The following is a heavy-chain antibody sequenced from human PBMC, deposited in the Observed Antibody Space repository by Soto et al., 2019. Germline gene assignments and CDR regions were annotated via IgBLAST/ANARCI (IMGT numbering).Heavy chain of an antibody. V-gene: IGHV2-5*02. Sequence: QITLKESGPTLVKPTQTLTLTCTFSGVSLTTSGVGVGWIRQAPGKALEWLTLIYGDEDKRSSPSLRSRLTISKDTSKNQVVLTITTMDPVDTATDYCAQRDRDSGGLFAYWGQGTLVNVSS. J-gene: IGHJ4*02. CDR3: AQRDRDSGGLFAY. D-gene: IGHD3-10*01. CDR2: IYGDEDK. CDR1: GVSLTTSGVG.